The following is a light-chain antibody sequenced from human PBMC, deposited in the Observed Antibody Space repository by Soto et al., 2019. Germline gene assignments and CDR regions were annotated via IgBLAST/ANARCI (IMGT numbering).Light chain of an antibody. CDR3: QHYNSYSEA. V-gene: IGKV1-5*03. Sequence: DIQMTQSPSTLSGSVGDRVTITCRASQTISSWLAWYQHKPGKAPKLRIYKASTLKSGVPSRFSGSGSGTEFTLTISSLQPDDFATYYCQHYNSYSEAFGQGTKVELK. CDR2: KAS. CDR1: QTISSW. J-gene: IGKJ1*01.